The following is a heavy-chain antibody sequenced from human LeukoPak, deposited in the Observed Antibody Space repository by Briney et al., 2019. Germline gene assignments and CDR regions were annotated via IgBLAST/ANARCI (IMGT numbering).Heavy chain of an antibody. V-gene: IGHV1-69*13. CDR3: VTEGVYNGFDASVN. CDR1: GGTLSNNA. CDR2: IIPLFRTT. Sequence: GASVKVSCKASGGTLSNNAISWVRQAPGQGLEWMGGIIPLFRTTNYARKFQGRVTITADESTGTAYMELSSLRSEDTAVYYCVTEGVYNGFDASVNWGQGTLVTVSS. J-gene: IGHJ4*02. D-gene: IGHD5-12*01.